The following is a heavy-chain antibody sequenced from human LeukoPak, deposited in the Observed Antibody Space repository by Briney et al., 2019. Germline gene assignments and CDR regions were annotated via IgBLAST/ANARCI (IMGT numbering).Heavy chain of an antibody. CDR3: AKDMRAVGTGWFDP. CDR1: RFAFSSSA. Sequence: GGSLRLSCAASRFAFSSSAMTWVRQAPGKGLEWVSSISGRGGSIGYADSVKGRFTISRDNAKNSLYLQMNSLRAEDTALYYCAKDMRAVGTGWFDPWGLGTLVTVSS. J-gene: IGHJ5*02. CDR2: ISGRGGSI. V-gene: IGHV3-9*01. D-gene: IGHD1/OR15-1a*01.